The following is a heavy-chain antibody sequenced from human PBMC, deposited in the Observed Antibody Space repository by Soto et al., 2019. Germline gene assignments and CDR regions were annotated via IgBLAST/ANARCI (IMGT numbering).Heavy chain of an antibody. CDR3: AKSGCPYSSGWSRAAFDI. J-gene: IGHJ3*02. V-gene: IGHV3-23*01. Sequence: PGGSLRLSCAASGFTFSSYAMSWVRQAPGKGLEWVSAISGSGGSTYYADSVKGRFTISRDNSKNTLYLQMNSLRAEDTAVYYCAKSGCPYSSGWSRAAFDIWGQGTMVTVAS. D-gene: IGHD6-19*01. CDR2: ISGSGGST. CDR1: GFTFSSYA.